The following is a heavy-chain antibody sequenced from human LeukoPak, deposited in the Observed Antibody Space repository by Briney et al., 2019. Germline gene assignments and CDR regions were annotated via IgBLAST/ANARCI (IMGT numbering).Heavy chain of an antibody. J-gene: IGHJ4*02. CDR1: GFTFSSYE. D-gene: IGHD3-10*01. V-gene: IGHV3-48*03. Sequence: PGGSPRLSCAASGFTFSSYEMNWVRQAPGKGLEWVSYISSSGSTIYYADSVKGRFTISRDNAKNSLYLQMNSLRAEDTAVYYCAREGKYAISGRHVDYWGQGTLVTVSS. CDR2: ISSSGSTI. CDR3: AREGKYAISGRHVDY.